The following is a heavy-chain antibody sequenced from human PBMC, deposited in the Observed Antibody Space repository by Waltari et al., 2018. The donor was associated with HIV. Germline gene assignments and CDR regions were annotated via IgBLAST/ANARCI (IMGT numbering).Heavy chain of an antibody. CDR2: VYSDGNT. V-gene: IGHV3-66*01. J-gene: IGHJ4*02. CDR1: GITLRRTH. CDR3: ARAAYYGSGSYVYQFDY. D-gene: IGHD3-10*01. Sequence: EVHLVEFGGGLVQPGGSLRLSCVASGITLRRTHMRRVRQAPGKGLGGASVVYSDGNTYYDESVKGRFTISRDNSRNTLYLQMNSLRAEDTAVYYCARAAYYGSGSYVYQFDYWGQGTLVTVSS.